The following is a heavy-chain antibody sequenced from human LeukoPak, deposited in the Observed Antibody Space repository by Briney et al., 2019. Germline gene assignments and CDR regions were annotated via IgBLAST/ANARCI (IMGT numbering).Heavy chain of an antibody. V-gene: IGHV1-69*05. CDR1: GGTFSSYA. CDR2: IIPIFGTA. D-gene: IGHD1-1*01. J-gene: IGHJ4*02. Sequence: ASVKVSCKASGGTFSSYAISWVRQAPGQGREWMGGIIPIFGTANYAQKFQGRVTITTDESTSTAYMELSSLRSEDTAVYYCARGGETGTTFGYWGQGTLVTVSS. CDR3: ARGGETGTTFGY.